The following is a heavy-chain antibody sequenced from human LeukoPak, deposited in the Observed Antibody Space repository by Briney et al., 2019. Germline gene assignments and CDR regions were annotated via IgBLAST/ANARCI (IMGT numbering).Heavy chain of an antibody. CDR3: VRVRSGWYIDY. J-gene: IGHJ4*02. Sequence: PGGSLRVFCTASGFIFSSYAMNWVRQSPGKGLEWVSCISYSTSRVYYADSVKGRFTISRDNARNSLFLQMNSLRDEDTAVYYCVRVRSGWYIDYWGQGTLVTVSS. V-gene: IGHV3-48*02. CDR2: ISYSTSRV. CDR1: GFIFSSYA. D-gene: IGHD6-19*01.